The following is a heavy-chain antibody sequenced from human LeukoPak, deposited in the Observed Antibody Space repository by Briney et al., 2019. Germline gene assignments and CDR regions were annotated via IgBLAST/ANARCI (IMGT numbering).Heavy chain of an antibody. CDR1: GGSISSSSYY. CDR3: ARTPPGIAAAGHYLFDY. CDR2: IYYSGST. Sequence: SETLSLTCTVSGGSISSSSYYWGWIRQPPGKGLEWIGSIYYSGSTYYNPSLKSRVTISVDTSKNQFSLKLSSVTAADTAVCYCARTPPGIAAAGHYLFDYWGQGTLVTVSS. V-gene: IGHV4-39*01. D-gene: IGHD6-13*01. J-gene: IGHJ4*02.